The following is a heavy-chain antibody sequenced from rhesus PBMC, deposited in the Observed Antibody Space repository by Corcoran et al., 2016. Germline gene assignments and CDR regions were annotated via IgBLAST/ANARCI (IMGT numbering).Heavy chain of an antibody. CDR2: ISGWGGST. Sequence: QVQLQESGPGLVKPSETLALTCAVSGGSISSNYWSWIRTPPGEGLEWIGRISGWGGSTDCNPTLRRRVTISPDTSKNQFARKLRSVTAADTAVYSCARDEEGFDYGGQGVVVTVSS. V-gene: IGHV4-173*01. J-gene: IGHJ4*01. CDR3: ARDEEGFDY. D-gene: IGHD3-9*01. CDR1: GGSISSNY.